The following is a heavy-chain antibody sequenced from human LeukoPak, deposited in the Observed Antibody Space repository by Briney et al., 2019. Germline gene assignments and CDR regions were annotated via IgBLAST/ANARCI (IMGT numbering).Heavy chain of an antibody. J-gene: IGHJ4*02. D-gene: IGHD2-15*01. V-gene: IGHV4-30-4*01. CDR2: IYYSGST. Sequence: PSETLSLTCTVSGGSISSGDYYWSWIRQPPGKGLEWIGYIYYSGSTYYNPSLKSRVTISVDTSKNQFSLKLSSVTAADTAVYYCARDRIRGWELLLDYWGQGTLVTVSS. CDR1: GGSISSGDYY. CDR3: ARDRIRGWELLLDY.